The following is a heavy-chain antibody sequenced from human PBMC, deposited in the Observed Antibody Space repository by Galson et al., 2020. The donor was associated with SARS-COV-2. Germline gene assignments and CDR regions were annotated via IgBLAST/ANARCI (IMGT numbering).Heavy chain of an antibody. CDR3: ARHTWGRWYFDY. CDR2: IYYSGST. D-gene: IGHD7-27*01. V-gene: IGHV4-59*08. CDR1: GGSISSYS. Sequence: SETLSLTCTVSGGSISSYSWSWIRQPPGKGLEWIGYIYYSGSTNYNPSLKSRVTISVDTSKNQFSLKLSSVTAADTAVYYCARHTWGRWYFDYWGQGTLVTVSS. J-gene: IGHJ4*02.